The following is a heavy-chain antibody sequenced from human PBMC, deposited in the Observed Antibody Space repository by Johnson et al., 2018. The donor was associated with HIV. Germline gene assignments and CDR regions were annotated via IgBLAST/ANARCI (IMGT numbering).Heavy chain of an antibody. CDR3: ARARARVTFDI. CDR1: GFTVSTYY. D-gene: IGHD2-21*01. V-gene: IGHV3-53*01. CDR2: LYSSGKT. Sequence: VQLVESGGGLIQPGGSLRLSCAASGFTVSTYYMTWVRQASGKGLELVSLLYSSGKTYYADSVKGRFTISRDYSKNRLYLQMNSLRAEDTAVYYCARARARVTFDIWGQGTMVTVSS. J-gene: IGHJ3*02.